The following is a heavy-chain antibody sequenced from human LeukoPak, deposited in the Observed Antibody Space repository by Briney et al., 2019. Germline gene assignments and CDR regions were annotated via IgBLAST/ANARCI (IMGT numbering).Heavy chain of an antibody. CDR1: GFTFSSYA. CDR3: AREDGYDFWSGYYYSRAANWFDP. CDR2: ISYDGSNK. Sequence: GGSLRLSCAASGFTFSSYAMHWVRQAPGKGLEWVAVISYDGSNKYYADSVKGRFTISRDNSKNTLYLQMNSLRAEDTAVYYCAREDGYDFWSGYYYSRAANWFDPWGQGTLVTVSS. V-gene: IGHV3-30*04. J-gene: IGHJ5*02. D-gene: IGHD3-3*01.